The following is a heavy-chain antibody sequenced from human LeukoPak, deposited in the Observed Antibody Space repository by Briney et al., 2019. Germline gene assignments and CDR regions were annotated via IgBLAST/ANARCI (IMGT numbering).Heavy chain of an antibody. D-gene: IGHD2-15*01. CDR2: IYTSGST. J-gene: IGHJ5*02. CDR3: ARASRYCTGSSCYHWLDP. CDR1: GGSISSGSFY. V-gene: IGHV4-61*02. Sequence: PSETLSLTCTVSGGSISSGSFYWNWIRQPAGKGLEWIGRIYTSGSTNYNPSLKSRATISVDTSKNQFSLKLSSVTAADTAVYYCARASRYCTGSSCYHWLDPWGQGTLVTVSS.